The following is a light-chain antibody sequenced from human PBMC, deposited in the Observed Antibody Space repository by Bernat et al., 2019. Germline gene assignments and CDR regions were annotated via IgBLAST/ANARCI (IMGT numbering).Light chain of an antibody. CDR2: GTS. CDR3: QQYGSIPFT. CDR1: QSVGTNY. Sequence: EAVLTQFPGTLSLSPGERASLSCRASQSVGTNYLAWFQQKPGQPPRLLISGTSRRATGIPDRFSGGGSGTDFTLTISRLEPEDFAVYYCQQYGSIPFTFGPGTKVDIK. J-gene: IGKJ3*01. V-gene: IGKV3-20*01.